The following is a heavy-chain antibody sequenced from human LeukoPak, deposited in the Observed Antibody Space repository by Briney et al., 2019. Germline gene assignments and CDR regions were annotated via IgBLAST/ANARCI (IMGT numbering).Heavy chain of an antibody. CDR2: IAYDGRIA. CDR3: ARFTGGDSSGYYED. CDR1: GFTFSRHG. D-gene: IGHD3-22*01. V-gene: IGHV3-33*01. J-gene: IGHJ4*02. Sequence: GRSLRLSCAASGFTFSRHGMHWVRLAPGKGLEWVALIAYDGRIANYADSVKGRFTISRDNSKNTVYLQMNSLRAEDTAVYCCARFTGGDSSGYYEDWGQGTLVTVSS.